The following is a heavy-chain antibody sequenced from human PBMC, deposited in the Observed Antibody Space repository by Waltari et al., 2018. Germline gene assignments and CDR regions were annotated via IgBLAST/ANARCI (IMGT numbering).Heavy chain of an antibody. J-gene: IGHJ3*02. D-gene: IGHD3-10*01. V-gene: IGHV4-34*01. Sequence: QVQLQPWGAGLLKPSETLSLTCAVYGGSFSGYYWSWIRQPPGKGLEWIGEINHSGSTNYNPSLKSRVTISVDTSKNQFSLKLSSVTAADTAVYYCARAVYYYGSGSYYHGAFDIWGQGTMVTVSS. CDR1: GGSFSGYY. CDR2: INHSGST. CDR3: ARAVYYYGSGSYYHGAFDI.